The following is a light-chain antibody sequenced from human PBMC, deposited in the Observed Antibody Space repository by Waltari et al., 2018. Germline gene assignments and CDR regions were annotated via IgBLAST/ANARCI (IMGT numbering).Light chain of an antibody. CDR3: QQDGGSPPLT. CDR2: GAS. Sequence: EIVLTQSPGTLSLSPGDRATLPCRASQRVSSSYVAWYQQKPGQAPRLLIYGASSRATGIPDRFSGSGSGTDFTLTISRLEPEDFAVYYCQQDGGSPPLTFGGGTKVEIK. CDR1: QRVSSSY. J-gene: IGKJ4*01. V-gene: IGKV3-20*01.